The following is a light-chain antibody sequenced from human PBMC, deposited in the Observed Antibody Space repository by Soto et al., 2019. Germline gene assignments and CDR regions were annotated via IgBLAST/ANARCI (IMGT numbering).Light chain of an antibody. Sequence: HSVLTQPPSVSAAPRQKVTISCSGSSSNIGANSVSWYQQVPGTAPKLLIYDNNKRPSGIPDRFSGSKSGTSATLGITGPQTGDEADYYCAAWDSSLSAGVFGTGTKLTVL. CDR1: SSNIGANS. CDR3: AAWDSSLSAGV. V-gene: IGLV1-51*01. J-gene: IGLJ1*01. CDR2: DNN.